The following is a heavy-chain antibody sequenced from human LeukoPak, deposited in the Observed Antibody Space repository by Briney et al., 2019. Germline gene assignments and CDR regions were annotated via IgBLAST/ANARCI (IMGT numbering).Heavy chain of an antibody. D-gene: IGHD6-13*01. CDR2: IYPGDSDT. V-gene: IGHV5-51*01. CDR3: ARLRRLPRIAAAGTSAFDI. CDR1: GYSFTSYW. J-gene: IGHJ3*02. Sequence: GESLKISCKGSGYSFTSYWIGWVRQMPGKGLEWMGIIYPGDSDTRYSPSFQGQVTISADKSISTAYLQWSSLKASDTAMYYCARLRRLPRIAAAGTSAFDIWGQGTMVTVSS.